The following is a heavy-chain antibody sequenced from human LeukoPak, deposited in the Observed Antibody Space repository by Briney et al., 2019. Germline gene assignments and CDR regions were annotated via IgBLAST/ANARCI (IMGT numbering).Heavy chain of an antibody. J-gene: IGHJ6*03. CDR2: IWYDGSNK. CDR3: AKRGGGGSLNYYMDV. V-gene: IGHV3-33*06. CDR1: GFTFSSYG. D-gene: IGHD2-15*01. Sequence: GGSLRLSCAASGFTFSSYGMHWVRQAPGKGLEWVAVIWYDGSNKYYADSVKGRFTISRDNSKNTLYLQMNSLRAEDTAVYYCAKRGGGGSLNYYMDVWGKGTTVTVSS.